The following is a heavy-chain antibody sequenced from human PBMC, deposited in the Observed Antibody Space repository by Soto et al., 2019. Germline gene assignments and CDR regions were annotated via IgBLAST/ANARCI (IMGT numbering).Heavy chain of an antibody. V-gene: IGHV3-23*01. CDR2: ISGSGFKK. D-gene: IGHD1-26*01. CDR3: AKNQGVELVPLATVDWFDP. Sequence: GGSLRLSCAASGFIFETFGMSWVRQAPGKGLEWISSISGSGFKKYYADSVKGRFTISRDNSKSTVYLELNNLSAEDTAVYHCAKNQGVELVPLATVDWFDPWGQGSVVTVSS. J-gene: IGHJ5*02. CDR1: GFIFETFG.